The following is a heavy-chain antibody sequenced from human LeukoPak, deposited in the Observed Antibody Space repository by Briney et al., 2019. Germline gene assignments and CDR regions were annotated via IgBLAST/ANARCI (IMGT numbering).Heavy chain of an antibody. J-gene: IGHJ6*02. D-gene: IGHD3-22*01. CDR3: ARAPSYYDSSAPTYYYGMDV. CDR2: IIPIFGTA. Sequence: GSSVKVSFKASGGTFSSYAISWVRQAPGQGLEWMGGIIPIFGTANYAQKFQGRVTITADESTSTAYMELSSLRSEDTAVYYCARAPSYYDSSAPTYYYGMDVWGQGTTVTVSS. CDR1: GGTFSSYA. V-gene: IGHV1-69*01.